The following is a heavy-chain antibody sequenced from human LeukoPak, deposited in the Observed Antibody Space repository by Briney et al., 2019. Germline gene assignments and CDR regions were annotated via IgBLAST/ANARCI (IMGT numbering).Heavy chain of an antibody. V-gene: IGHV1-69*13. CDR1: GGTFSSNA. D-gene: IGHD1-14*01. CDR2: IIPIFGTA. J-gene: IGHJ6*03. Sequence: SVKVSCKASGGTFSSNAISWVRQAPGQGLEWMGGIIPIFGTANYAQKFQGRVTITADESTSTAYMELSSLRSEDTAVYYCARGTFMGWYMDVWGKGTTVTVSS. CDR3: ARGTFMGWYMDV.